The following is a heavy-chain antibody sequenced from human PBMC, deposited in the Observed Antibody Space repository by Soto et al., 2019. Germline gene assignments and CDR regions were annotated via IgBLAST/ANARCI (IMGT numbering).Heavy chain of an antibody. V-gene: IGHV1-69*12. D-gene: IGHD3-10*01. CDR1: GGTFSSYG. J-gene: IGHJ6*02. Sequence: QVQLVQSGAEVKKPGSSVKVSCKASGGTFSSYGVSWVRQAPGQGLEWMGGIIPIFGTANHAQKFQGRVTMTADDTTRXADMELSSLRSEDTAVYYCARSGARPGDYYYGMDVWGQGTTVTVSS. CDR2: IIPIFGTA. CDR3: ARSGARPGDYYYGMDV.